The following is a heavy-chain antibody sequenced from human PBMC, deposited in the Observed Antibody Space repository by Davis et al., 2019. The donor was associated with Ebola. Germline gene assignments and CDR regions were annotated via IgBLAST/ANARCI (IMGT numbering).Heavy chain of an antibody. V-gene: IGHV4-34*01. J-gene: IGHJ4*02. CDR1: GGSFSGYY. CDR3: ARGRYSGYDYYY. Sequence: GSLRLSCAVYGGSFSGYYWSWIRQPPGKGLEWIGEINHSGSTNYNPSLKSRVTISVDTSKNQFSLKLSSVTAADTAVYYCARGRYSGYDYYYWGQGTLVTVSS. D-gene: IGHD5-12*01. CDR2: INHSGST.